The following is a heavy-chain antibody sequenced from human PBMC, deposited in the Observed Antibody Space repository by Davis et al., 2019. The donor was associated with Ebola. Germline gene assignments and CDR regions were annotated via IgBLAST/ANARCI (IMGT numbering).Heavy chain of an antibody. CDR3: AKDTSNIWFDI. Sequence: PGGSLRLSCAASGFTFSSYGMHWVRQAPGQGLEWVAVISYDGSNKYSADSVKGRFTISRDNSKNTLYLQRNGLRVEDTAIYYCAKDTSNIWFDIWGQGTNVTVSS. V-gene: IGHV3-30*18. CDR2: ISYDGSNK. J-gene: IGHJ3*02. CDR1: GFTFSSYG. D-gene: IGHD1-26*01.